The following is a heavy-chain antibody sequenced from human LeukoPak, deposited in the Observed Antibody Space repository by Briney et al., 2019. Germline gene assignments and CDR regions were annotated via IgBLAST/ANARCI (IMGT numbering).Heavy chain of an antibody. CDR2: INYSGRT. V-gene: IGHV4-34*01. CDR3: ARGVRGSTSWNSYYNYFYLDV. CDR1: DGSFSDYY. Sequence: SETLSLTCAVFDGSFSDYYWSWVRQPPGKGLEWIGEINYSGRTNYYPSLTSRATLSIDTSKNQFSLKLSSVTVADTAVYYCARGVRGSTSWNSYYNYFYLDVWGKGTTVTVSS. D-gene: IGHD1-7*01. J-gene: IGHJ6*03.